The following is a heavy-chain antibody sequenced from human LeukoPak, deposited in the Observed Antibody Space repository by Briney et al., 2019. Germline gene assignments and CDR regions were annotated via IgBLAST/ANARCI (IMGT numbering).Heavy chain of an antibody. V-gene: IGHV3-48*01. CDR1: VFTFDYFA. CDR3: GRDGYNWADL. J-gene: IGHJ5*02. Sequence: PGGSLRLSCAASVFTFDYFAISWVRQTPGKGLEWIAYISRISTAIQYADSVKGRFTISRDNGENSLFLQMNSLRVEDTALYYCGRDGYNWADLWGQGTLVTVSS. D-gene: IGHD5-24*01. CDR2: ISRISTAI.